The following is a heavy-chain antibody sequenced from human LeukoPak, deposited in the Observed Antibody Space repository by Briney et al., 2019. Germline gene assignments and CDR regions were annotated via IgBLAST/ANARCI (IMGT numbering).Heavy chain of an antibody. J-gene: IGHJ4*02. CDR1: GSTVSSNF. V-gene: IGHV3-53*05. D-gene: IGHD3-3*01. CDR2: ILGETTT. CDR3: VRDKGVGPTERLDS. Sequence: GGSLRLSCAVSGSTVSSNFMTWVRQAPGKGLEWVSLILGETTTTYADSVKGRFTISRDNSKNTLYLQMDRLRLEDTAVYYCVRDKGVGPTERLDSWGQGTLVTVSS.